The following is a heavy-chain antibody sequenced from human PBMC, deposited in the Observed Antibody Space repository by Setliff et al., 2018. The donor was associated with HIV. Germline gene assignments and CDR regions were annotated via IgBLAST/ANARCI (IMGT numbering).Heavy chain of an antibody. V-gene: IGHV4-34*01. Sequence: PSETLSLTCAVYGASFSGYYWSWIRQPPGKDLEWIGEINHSGSTNYNPSLKSRVTISVDTSKNQFSLRLNPVTAADTAIYYCTRRGADSYYPRPLDVWGKGTTVTVSS. CDR2: INHSGST. J-gene: IGHJ6*04. D-gene: IGHD3-10*01. CDR3: TRRGADSYYPRPLDV. CDR1: GASFSGYY.